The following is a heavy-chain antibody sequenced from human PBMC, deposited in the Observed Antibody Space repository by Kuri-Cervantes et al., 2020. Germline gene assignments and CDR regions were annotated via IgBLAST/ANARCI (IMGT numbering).Heavy chain of an antibody. CDR2: ISYDGSNK. CDR1: GFTFSSYG. D-gene: IGHD2-2*01. CDR3: ARSTGGYCSSTSCYFRDV. V-gene: IGHV3-30*03. J-gene: IGHJ6*02. Sequence: GESLKISCAASGFTFSSYGMHWVRQAPGKGLEWVAVISYDGSNKYYADSVKGRFTISRDNSKNTLYLQMNSLRAEDTAVYYCARSTGGYCSSTSCYFRDVWGQGTTVTVSS.